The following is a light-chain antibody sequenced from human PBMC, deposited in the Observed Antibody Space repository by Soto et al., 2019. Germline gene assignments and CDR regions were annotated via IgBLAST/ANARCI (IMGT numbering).Light chain of an antibody. CDR2: GAS. J-gene: IGKJ1*01. CDR3: QQYGSSAWT. Sequence: EIVFTQSPGPLSLSPGEGATLSGRASQSVGSKYLVWYKQKPGQAHRLLIYGASSRATGIPDRFSGSGSGTDFTLTISRLEPEDVAVYDCQQYGSSAWTFGQRTKVDI. V-gene: IGKV3-20*01. CDR1: QSVGSKY.